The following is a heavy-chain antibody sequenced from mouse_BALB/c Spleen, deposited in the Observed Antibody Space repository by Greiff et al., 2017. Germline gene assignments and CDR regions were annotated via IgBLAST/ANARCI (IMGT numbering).Heavy chain of an antibody. V-gene: IGHV5-9-4*01. CDR1: GFTFSSYA. CDR2: ISSGGSYN. J-gene: IGHJ3*01. CDR3: ARGRKFITTEWGFAD. Sequence: DVMLVESGGGLVKPGGSLKLSCAASGFTFSSYAMSWVRQSPEKRLEWVAEISSGGSYNYYPDTVTGRFTISRDNARNILYLQMSSLRSEDTAMYYCARGRKFITTEWGFADWGQGTLVTVAA. D-gene: IGHD1-1*01.